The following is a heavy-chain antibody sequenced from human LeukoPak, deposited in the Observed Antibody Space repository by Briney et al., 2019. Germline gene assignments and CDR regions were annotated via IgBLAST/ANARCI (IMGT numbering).Heavy chain of an antibody. CDR3: ARGGKPAAFDI. V-gene: IGHV3-13*04. CDR1: GFTFSNYD. CDR2: IYTAGVT. J-gene: IGHJ3*02. D-gene: IGHD1-14*01. Sequence: PGGSLRLSCAASGFTFSNYDMHWVRQATGKGLEWISAIYTAGVTYYSGSVKGRFTISRENAKNSFYLQMNSLRAGDTAVYYCARGGKPAAFDIWGQGTMVTDSS.